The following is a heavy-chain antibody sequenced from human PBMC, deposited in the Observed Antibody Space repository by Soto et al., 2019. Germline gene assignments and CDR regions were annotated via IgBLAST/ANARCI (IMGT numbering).Heavy chain of an antibody. CDR2: INAGNGNT. CDR1: GYTFTSYA. CDR3: ARDPSYYGMDV. V-gene: IGHV1-3*05. Sequence: QVQLVQSGAEEKKPGASVKVSCKASGYTFTSYAMHWVRQAPGQRLEWMGWINAGNGNTKYSQKFQGRVTITRDTSASTAYMELSSLRSEDTSVYYCARDPSYYGMDVWGQGTTVTVSS. J-gene: IGHJ6*02.